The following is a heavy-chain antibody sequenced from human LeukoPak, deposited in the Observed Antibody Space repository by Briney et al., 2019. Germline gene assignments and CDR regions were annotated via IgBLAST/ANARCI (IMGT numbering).Heavy chain of an antibody. CDR1: GYTFTSYG. V-gene: IGHV1-18*01. CDR2: ISAYNGNT. CDR3: ARGPADIVATTDWGGV. J-gene: IGHJ6*04. Sequence: ASVKVSCKASGYTFTSYGISWVRQAPGQGLEWMGWISAYNGNTNYAQKLQGRVTMTTDTSTSTAYMELRSLRSDDTAVYYCARGPADIVATTDWGGVWGKGTTVTVSS. D-gene: IGHD5-12*01.